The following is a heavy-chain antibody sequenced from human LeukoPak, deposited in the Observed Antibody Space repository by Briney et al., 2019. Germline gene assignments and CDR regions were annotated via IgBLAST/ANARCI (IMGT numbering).Heavy chain of an antibody. CDR2: INHSGST. Sequence: SETLSLTCAVYGGSFSGYYWSWIRQTPGKGLEWIGEINHSGSTNYNPSLKSRVTISVDTSKNQFSLKLSSVTAADTAVYYCARGGYDFWYYYYYMDVWGKGTTVTVSS. J-gene: IGHJ6*03. CDR3: ARGGYDFWYYYYYMDV. V-gene: IGHV4-34*01. CDR1: GGSFSGYY. D-gene: IGHD5-12*01.